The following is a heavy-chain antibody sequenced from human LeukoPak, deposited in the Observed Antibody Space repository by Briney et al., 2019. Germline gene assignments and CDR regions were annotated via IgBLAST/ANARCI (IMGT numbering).Heavy chain of an antibody. CDR2: IIPILGIA. CDR3: ARNRNPYYYDSSGYYRDAFDI. J-gene: IGHJ3*02. D-gene: IGHD3-22*01. Sequence: ASVKVSCKVSGYTLTELSMHWVRQAPGQGLEWMGRIIPILGIANYAQKFQGRVTITADKSTSTAYMELSSLRSEDTAVYYCARNRNPYYYDSSGYYRDAFDIWGQGTMVTVSS. CDR1: GYTLTELS. V-gene: IGHV1-69*02.